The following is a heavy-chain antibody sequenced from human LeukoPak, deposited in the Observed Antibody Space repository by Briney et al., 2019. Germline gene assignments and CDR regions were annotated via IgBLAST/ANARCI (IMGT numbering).Heavy chain of an antibody. D-gene: IGHD6-19*01. V-gene: IGHV4-39*07. Sequence: SETLSLTCSVSGGSVSNSDFYWGWIRQPPGKGLEWIGSIYYSGSTYYSPSLKSRVTISIDTSKNQFSLKLSSVTTADTAVYYCARNSQSPYYFFYMDVWGKGTTVTVSS. CDR2: IYYSGST. J-gene: IGHJ6*03. CDR1: GGSVSNSDFY. CDR3: ARNSQSPYYFFYMDV.